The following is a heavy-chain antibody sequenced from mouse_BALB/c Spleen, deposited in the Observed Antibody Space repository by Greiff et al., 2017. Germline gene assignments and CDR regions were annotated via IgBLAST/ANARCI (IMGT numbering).Heavy chain of an antibody. V-gene: IGHV5-6-3*01. D-gene: IGHD1-1*01. J-gene: IGHJ4*01. CDR2: INSNGGST. CDR3: ARFITTVVAPYAMDY. Sequence: EVQLVESGGGLVQPGGSLKLSCAASGFTFSSYGMSWVRQTPDKRLELVATINSNGGSTYYPDSVKGRCTISRDNAKNTLYLQMSSLKSEGTAMYDCARFITTVVAPYAMDYWGQGTSLTVSS. CDR1: GFTFSSYG.